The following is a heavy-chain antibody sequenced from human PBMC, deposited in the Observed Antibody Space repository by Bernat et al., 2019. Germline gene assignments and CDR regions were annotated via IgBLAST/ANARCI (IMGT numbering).Heavy chain of an antibody. J-gene: IGHJ4*02. CDR3: TTADYDYIWGSFYIGY. V-gene: IGHV3-15*01. D-gene: IGHD3-16*01. Sequence: EVQLVESGGGLVKPGGSLRLSCAASGFTFSNAWMCWVRQAPGKGLEWVGRIKSKTDGGTTDYAAPVKGRFTISRDDSKNTLYLQMNSLKTEDTAVYYCTTADYDYIWGSFYIGYWGQGTLVTVSS. CDR2: IKSKTDGGTT. CDR1: GFTFSNAW.